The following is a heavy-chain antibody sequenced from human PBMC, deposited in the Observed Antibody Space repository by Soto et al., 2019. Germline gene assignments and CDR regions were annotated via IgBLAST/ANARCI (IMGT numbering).Heavy chain of an antibody. J-gene: IGHJ4*02. CDR1: GFTFSNAW. Sequence: PGGSLRISCAASGFTFSNAWMTWVRQAPGKGLEWVGRIKTETDGGTADYAVPLKGRFSISRDDSRDTLYLQMNSLKTEDTAVYYCATVAYYFDNSGYYSVYWGQGTQVTVSS. V-gene: IGHV3-15*01. CDR2: IKTETDGGTA. D-gene: IGHD3-22*01. CDR3: ATVAYYFDNSGYYSVY.